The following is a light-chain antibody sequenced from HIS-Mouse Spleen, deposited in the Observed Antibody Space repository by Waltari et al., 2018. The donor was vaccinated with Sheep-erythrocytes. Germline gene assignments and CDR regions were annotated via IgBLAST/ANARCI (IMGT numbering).Light chain of an antibody. V-gene: IGLV2-11*01. CDR2: DAS. Sequence: QSALTQPRSVSGSPGQSVTISCTGTSSDVGGYNYVSWYQQHPGKAPKLMIYDASKRPSAVPARFSGSKSGHTASLTISGLQAEDEADYYCCSYAGSYTFVVFGGGTKLTVL. CDR1: SSDVGGYNY. CDR3: CSYAGSYTFVV. J-gene: IGLJ2*01.